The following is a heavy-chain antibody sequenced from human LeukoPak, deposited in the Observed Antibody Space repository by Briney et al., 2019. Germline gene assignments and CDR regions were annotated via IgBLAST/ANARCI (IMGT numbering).Heavy chain of an antibody. CDR1: GGSISSSSYY. Sequence: SETLSLTCTVSGGSISSSSYYWGWIRQPPGKGLEWIGSIYYSGSTYYNPSLKSRVTISVDTSKNQFSLKLSSVTAADTAVYYCARVVVPAATKGNWFDPWGQGTLVTVSS. J-gene: IGHJ5*02. CDR2: IYYSGST. CDR3: ARVVVPAATKGNWFDP. V-gene: IGHV4-39*07. D-gene: IGHD2-2*01.